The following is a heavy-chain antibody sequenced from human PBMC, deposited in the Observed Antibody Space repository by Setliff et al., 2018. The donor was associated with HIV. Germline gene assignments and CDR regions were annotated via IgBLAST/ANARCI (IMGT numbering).Heavy chain of an antibody. CDR2: IGGIDAST. Sequence: PGGSLRLSCVASGFTFNIYAMSWVRQAPGKGLEWVSTIGGIDASTNYADSVKGRFSISRDNSKNTLYLQMNSLRAEDTAVYYCAKAGRTLAVAGRTYFDYWGQGTLVTVSS. CDR1: GFTFNIYA. V-gene: IGHV3-23*01. CDR3: AKAGRTLAVAGRTYFDY. J-gene: IGHJ4*02. D-gene: IGHD6-19*01.